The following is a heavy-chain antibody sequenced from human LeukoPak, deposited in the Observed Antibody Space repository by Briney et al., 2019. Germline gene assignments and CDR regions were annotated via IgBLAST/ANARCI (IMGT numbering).Heavy chain of an antibody. J-gene: IGHJ4*02. CDR3: AREWDYDSSGYYPFF. D-gene: IGHD3-22*01. V-gene: IGHV3-7*01. CDR2: IRQDENEK. CDR1: GFTFSSYA. Sequence: PGGSLRLSCAASGFTFSSYALSWVRQAPGKGLEWVANIRQDENEKHYADSVKGRFTISRDNAKNSLYLQMNSLRAEDTAVYYCAREWDYDSSGYYPFFWGQGTLVTVSS.